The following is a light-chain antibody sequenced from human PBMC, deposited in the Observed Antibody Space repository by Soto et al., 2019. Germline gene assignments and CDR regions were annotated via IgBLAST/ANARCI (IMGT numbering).Light chain of an antibody. CDR1: SSDVGGYNY. CDR3: SSCTSSSTRV. J-gene: IGLJ2*01. Sequence: QSVLTQPASVSGSPGQSITISCTGTSSDVGGYNYVSWYQQHPGKAPKLMIYEVSNRPSGVSNRFSGAKSGNTASLTISGLQAEDEADYYFSSCTSSSTRVFGGGTKVPVL. CDR2: EVS. V-gene: IGLV2-14*01.